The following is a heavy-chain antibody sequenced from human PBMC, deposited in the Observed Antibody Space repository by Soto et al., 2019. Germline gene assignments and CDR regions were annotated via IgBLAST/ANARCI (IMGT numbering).Heavy chain of an antibody. D-gene: IGHD5-12*01. CDR1: GYTFTSYG. CDR3: ARVSRLRLSGTGRLDAFDI. CDR2: ISAYNGNT. V-gene: IGHV1-18*01. J-gene: IGHJ3*02. Sequence: ASVKVSCKASGYTFTSYGISWVRQAPGQGLEWMGWISAYNGNTNYAQKLQGRVTMTTDTSTSTAYMELRSLRSDDTAVYYCARVSRLRLSGTGRLDAFDIWGQGTMVTVS.